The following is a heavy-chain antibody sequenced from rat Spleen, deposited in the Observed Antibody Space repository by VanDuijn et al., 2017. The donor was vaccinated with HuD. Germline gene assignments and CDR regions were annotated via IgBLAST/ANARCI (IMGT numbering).Heavy chain of an antibody. CDR3: ARYNSGFDY. D-gene: IGHD4-3*01. Sequence: QVQLMESGPGLVQPSETLSLTCTVSGSSLTNYNVHWVRQPPGKGLEWLGRMRFNGDPSYNSALRSRLSISRDTSKDQVFLQLNSLQTDDTGTYYCARYNSGFDYWGQGVMVTVSS. CDR2: MRFNGDP. CDR1: GSSLTNYN. V-gene: IGHV2-63*01. J-gene: IGHJ2*01.